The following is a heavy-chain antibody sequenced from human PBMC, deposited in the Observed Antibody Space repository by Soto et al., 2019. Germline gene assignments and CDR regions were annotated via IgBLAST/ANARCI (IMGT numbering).Heavy chain of an antibody. V-gene: IGHV4-61*01. J-gene: IGHJ4*02. CDR1: RGSISSSTYY. CDR2: FYXSGST. CDR3: SRGPLTAYFEY. Sequence: SETLSLTCTVSRGSISSSTYYWSWIRQPPGKGLEWIGYFYXSGSTNYNRSLESRVTISVETSKNQFSLKLSSVTAADTAVYYCSRGPLTAYFEYGRQGTLVTVSS.